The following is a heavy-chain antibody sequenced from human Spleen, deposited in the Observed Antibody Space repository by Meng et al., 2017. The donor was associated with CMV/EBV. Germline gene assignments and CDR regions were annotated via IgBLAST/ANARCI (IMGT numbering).Heavy chain of an antibody. D-gene: IGHD6-13*01. CDR2: VTGSGGST. CDR3: AKAFSSSWYREYYDY. CDR1: GFTFSNYA. V-gene: IGHV3-23*01. Sequence: GESLKISCAASGFTFSNYAMSWVRQAPGKGLGWVSAVTGSGGSTYYADSVKGRFTISRDNSKNTLYLQMNSLRVEDTAVYYCAKAFSSSWYREYYDYWGQGTLVTVSS. J-gene: IGHJ4*02.